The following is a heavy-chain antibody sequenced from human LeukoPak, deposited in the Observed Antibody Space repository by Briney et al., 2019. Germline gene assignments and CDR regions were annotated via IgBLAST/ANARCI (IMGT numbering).Heavy chain of an antibody. D-gene: IGHD6-13*01. CDR2: IYYTGGT. CDR1: GGSITTSSYY. Sequence: PSETLSLTCSVSGGSITTSSYYWGWIRQSPEKGREWIGSIYYTGGTHYSPSLKSRVTISVDTSKNQFSLKLSSVTAADTAVYYCARVVGDGGSSWYSDARPHYYFDYWGQGTLVTVSS. J-gene: IGHJ4*02. CDR3: ARVVGDGGSSWYSDARPHYYFDY. V-gene: IGHV4-39*01.